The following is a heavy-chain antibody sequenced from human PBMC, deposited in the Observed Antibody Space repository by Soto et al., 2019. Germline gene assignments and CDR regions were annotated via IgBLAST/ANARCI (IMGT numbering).Heavy chain of an antibody. D-gene: IGHD6-6*01. CDR1: GYTFTSYY. J-gene: IGHJ4*02. V-gene: IGHV1-18*04. CDR3: ARAWRLTSIAAS. Sequence: GASVKVSCKASGYTFTSYYMQWVRQAPGQGLEWMGWINPNSGNTNYAQKLQGRVTMTTDTSTSTAYMELRSLRSDDTAVYYCARAWRLTSIAASWGQGTLVTVSS. CDR2: INPNSGNT.